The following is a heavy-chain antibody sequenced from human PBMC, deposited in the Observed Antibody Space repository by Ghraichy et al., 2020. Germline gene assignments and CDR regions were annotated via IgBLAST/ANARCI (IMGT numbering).Heavy chain of an antibody. CDR3: AKEWDGVTMIVVGYFDY. D-gene: IGHD3-22*01. V-gene: IGHV3-23*01. CDR1: GFTFSSYA. Sequence: GGSLRLSCAASGFTFSSYAMSWVRQAPGKGLEWVSAISGSGGSTYYADSVKGRFTISRDNSKNTLYLQMNSLRAEDTAVYYCAKEWDGVTMIVVGYFDYWGQGTLVTVSS. CDR2: ISGSGGST. J-gene: IGHJ4*02.